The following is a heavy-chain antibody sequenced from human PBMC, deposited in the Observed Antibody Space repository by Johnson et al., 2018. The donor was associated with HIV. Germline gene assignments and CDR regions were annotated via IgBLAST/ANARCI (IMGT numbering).Heavy chain of an antibody. CDR2: ISYDGSNK. CDR3: ARGRGALDI. CDR1: GFTFSSYA. D-gene: IGHD3-16*01. J-gene: IGHJ3*02. V-gene: IGHV3-30-3*01. Sequence: QVQLMEYGGGVVQPGRSLRLSCAASGFTFSSYAMHWVRQAPGKGLEWVAVISYDGSNKYYADSVKGRFTISRDNSKNTLYLQMNSLRAEDTAVYYCARGRGALDIWGQGTMVTVSS.